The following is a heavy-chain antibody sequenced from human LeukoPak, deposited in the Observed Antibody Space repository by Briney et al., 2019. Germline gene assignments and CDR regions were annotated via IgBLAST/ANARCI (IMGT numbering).Heavy chain of an antibody. CDR1: GFRLSHSG. CDR3: ARSRDGYHHGLS. V-gene: IGHV3-33*01. CDR2: IWYDESGK. D-gene: IGHD5-24*01. J-gene: IGHJ4*02. Sequence: TGGSLRLSCAASGFRLSHSGMHWVRQAPAKGLGWWAVIWYDESGKIYADSVKGRFTISRDIFKNTLYLQMNSLRAEDTGLYYCARSRDGYHHGLSWGRGTLVIVSS.